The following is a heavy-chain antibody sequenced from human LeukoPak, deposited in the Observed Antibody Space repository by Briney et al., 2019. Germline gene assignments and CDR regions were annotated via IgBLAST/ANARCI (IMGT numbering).Heavy chain of an antibody. CDR3: ARGVYPWFGELLVRAYYYMDV. D-gene: IGHD3-10*01. CDR1: GYTLTELS. CDR2: FDPEDGET. Sequence: ASVKVSCKVSGYTLTELSMHWVRQAPGKGLEWMGGFDPEDGETIYAQKFQGRVTMTEDTSTDTAYMELSSLRSEDTAVYYCARGVYPWFGELLVRAYYYMDVWGKGTTVTVSS. V-gene: IGHV1-24*01. J-gene: IGHJ6*03.